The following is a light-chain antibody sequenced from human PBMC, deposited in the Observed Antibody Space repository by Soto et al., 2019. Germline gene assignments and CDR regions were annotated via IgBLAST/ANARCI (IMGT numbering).Light chain of an antibody. CDR1: LSVSSNY. J-gene: IGKJ1*01. Sequence: SPGERATLSCRASLSVSSNYVAWYQQKPGQAPRLLIFGVSRRATGVPDRFSGSGSGTDFTLTISRLEPEDFAYYYCEQYSGSPRTFGQGTKVDI. V-gene: IGKV3-20*01. CDR3: EQYSGSPRT. CDR2: GVS.